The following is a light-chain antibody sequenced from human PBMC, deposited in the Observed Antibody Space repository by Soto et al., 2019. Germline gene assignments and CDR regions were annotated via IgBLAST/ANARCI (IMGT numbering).Light chain of an antibody. Sequence: DIQMTQSPSSLSASVGDSVTITCRASQNINIYLSWYQQKPGKDPKLLINVASTFQGGVPSRFSGSVSGREFALSISSLQPEDSATYYCQQSFSTPQTFGGETSGEIK. CDR2: VAS. V-gene: IGKV1-39*01. CDR1: QNINIY. CDR3: QQSFSTPQT. J-gene: IGKJ4*01.